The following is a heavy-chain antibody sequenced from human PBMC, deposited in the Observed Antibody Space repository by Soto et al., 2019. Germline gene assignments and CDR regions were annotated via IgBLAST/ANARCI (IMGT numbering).Heavy chain of an antibody. D-gene: IGHD3-22*01. CDR3: ARDPGYYYDSSGHNWFDP. V-gene: IGHV3-74*01. CDR2: ISGNGGGT. J-gene: IGHJ5*01. Sequence: PGKGLQWVLGISGNGGGTRYADSVKGRFTISRDNAKNTLYLQMNSLRAEDTAVYYCARDPGYYYDSSGHNWFDPWGQGTLVTVSS.